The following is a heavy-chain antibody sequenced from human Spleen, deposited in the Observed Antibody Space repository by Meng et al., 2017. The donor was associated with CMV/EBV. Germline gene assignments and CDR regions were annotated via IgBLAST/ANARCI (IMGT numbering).Heavy chain of an antibody. CDR2: IHHSGSA. D-gene: IGHD2-2*01. V-gene: IGHV4-34*01. J-gene: IGHJ6*02. Sequence: WIRQPPGKGLSWIGEIHHSGSANYNPSLKSRVPISVDTSKNQFSLKLSSVTAADTAVYYCARNNYCSSTSCSFNGGRYYYYYGMDVWGQGTTVTVSS. CDR3: ARNNYCSSTSCSFNGGRYYYYYGMDV.